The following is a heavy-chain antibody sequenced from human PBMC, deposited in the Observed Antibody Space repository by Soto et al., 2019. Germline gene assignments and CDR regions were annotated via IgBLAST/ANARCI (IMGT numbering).Heavy chain of an antibody. CDR2: FDPEDGET. CDR3: ATEVQGAVAGDY. V-gene: IGHV1-24*01. Sequence: ASVKVSCKVSVYTLTELSMHWVRQAPGKGLEWMGGFDPEDGETIYAQKFQGRVTMIEDTSTDTAYMELSSLRSEDTAVYYCATEVQGAVAGDYWGQGTLVTVSS. CDR1: VYTLTELS. J-gene: IGHJ4*02. D-gene: IGHD6-19*01.